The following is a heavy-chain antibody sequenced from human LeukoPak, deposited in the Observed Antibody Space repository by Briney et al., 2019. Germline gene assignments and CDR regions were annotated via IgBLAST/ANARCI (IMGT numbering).Heavy chain of an antibody. CDR3: ARDPYGDYGCFDY. CDR2: INPSGGST. J-gene: IGHJ4*02. V-gene: IGHV1-46*01. CDR1: GYTLTGYY. Sequence: ASVKVSCKASGYTLTGYYMHWVRQAPGQGLEWMGIINPSGGSTSYAQKFQGRVTMTRDTSTSTVYMELSSLRSEDTAVYYCARDPYGDYGCFDYWGQGTLVTVSS. D-gene: IGHD4-17*01.